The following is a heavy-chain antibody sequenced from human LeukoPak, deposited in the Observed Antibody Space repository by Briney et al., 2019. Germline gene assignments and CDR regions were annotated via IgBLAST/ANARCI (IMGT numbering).Heavy chain of an antibody. CDR3: ARSGIYDYGDDWFDP. V-gene: IGHV4-59*01. D-gene: IGHD4-17*01. CDR1: GGSISSYY. CDR2: IYYSGST. Sequence: PSETLSLTCTVSGGSISSYYWSWIRQPPGKGLEWIGYIYYSGSTNYNPSLKSRVTISVDTSKNQFSLKLSSVTAADTAVYYCARSGIYDYGDDWFDPWGQGTLVTVSS. J-gene: IGHJ5*02.